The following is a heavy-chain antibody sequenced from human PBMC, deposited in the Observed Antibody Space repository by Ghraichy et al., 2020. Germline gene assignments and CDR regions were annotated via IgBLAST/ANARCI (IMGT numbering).Heavy chain of an antibody. V-gene: IGHV4-59*01. D-gene: IGHD3-22*01. J-gene: IGHJ4*02. CDR2: IYYSGST. CDR1: GGSISSYY. Sequence: ETLSLTCTVSGGSISSYYWSWIRQPPGKGLEWIGYIYYSGSTNYNPSLKSRVTISVDTSKNQFSLKLSSVTAADTAVYYCARSALYYDSSGYYNWGQGTLVTVSS. CDR3: ARSALYYDSSGYYN.